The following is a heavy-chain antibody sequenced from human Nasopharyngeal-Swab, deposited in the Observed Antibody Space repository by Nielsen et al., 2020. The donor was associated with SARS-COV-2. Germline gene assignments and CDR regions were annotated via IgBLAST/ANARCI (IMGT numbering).Heavy chain of an antibody. CDR1: GFTFSSYA. V-gene: IGHV3-30-3*01. CDR2: ISYDGSNK. CDR3: ARGLPPMDV. J-gene: IGHJ6*02. Sequence: GESLKISCAASGFTFSSYAMHWVRQAPGKGLEWVAVISYDGSNKYYADSVKGRFTISRDNSKNTLYLQMNSLRAEDTAVYCCARGLPPMDVWGQGTTVTVSS.